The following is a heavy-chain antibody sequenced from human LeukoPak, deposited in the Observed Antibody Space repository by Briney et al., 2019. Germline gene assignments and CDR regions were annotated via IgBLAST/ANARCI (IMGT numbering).Heavy chain of an antibody. V-gene: IGHV3-21*01. D-gene: IGHD6-19*01. J-gene: IGHJ5*02. CDR1: GFTFSSYS. CDR3: ARHTKAVAGPLGDP. CDR2: ISSSSSYI. Sequence: GGSLRLSCAASGFTFSSYSMNWVRQAPGKGLEWVSSISSSSSYIYYADSVKGRFTISRDNAKNSLYLQMNSLRAEDTAVYYCARHTKAVAGPLGDPWGQGTLVTVSS.